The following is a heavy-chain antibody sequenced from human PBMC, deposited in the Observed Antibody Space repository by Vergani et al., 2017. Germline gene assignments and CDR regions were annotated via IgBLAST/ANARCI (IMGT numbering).Heavy chain of an antibody. V-gene: IGHV3-33*01. CDR1: GFTFSSHS. CDR2: IWYDGSNK. Sequence: QVQLVESGGGVVQPGRSLRLSCVASGFTFSSHSMHWVRQAPGKGLEWVAVIWYDGSNKYYGDSVKGRFTISRDNSKNTLYLQMNSLRVEDTAVYYCARWGNEKRLDSWGQGTLVTVSS. J-gene: IGHJ5*01. D-gene: IGHD1-1*01. CDR3: ARWGNEKRLDS.